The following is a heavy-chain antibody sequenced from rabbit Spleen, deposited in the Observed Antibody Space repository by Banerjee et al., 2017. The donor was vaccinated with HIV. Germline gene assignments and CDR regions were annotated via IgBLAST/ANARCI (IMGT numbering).Heavy chain of an antibody. CDR2: IYPGSSGSA. CDR3: ARDAGSGHYIDAYFDL. Sequence: QSLEESGGGLVKPGASLTLTCTASGFSFSSSYYMCWVRQAPGKGLEWIACIYPGSSGSAYYASWVNGRFSISRENTQNTVSLQMNSLTAADTATYFCARDAGSGHYIDAYFDLWGPGTLVTVS. V-gene: IGHV1S40*01. CDR1: GFSFSSSYY. J-gene: IGHJ4*01. D-gene: IGHD8-1*01.